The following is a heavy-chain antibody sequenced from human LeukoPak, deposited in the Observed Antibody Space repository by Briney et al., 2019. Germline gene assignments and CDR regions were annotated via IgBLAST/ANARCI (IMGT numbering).Heavy chain of an antibody. V-gene: IGHV3-23*01. CDR2: INSDGDIT. CDR1: GFTFSSYA. D-gene: IGHD6-13*01. Sequence: GGSLRLSRAASGFTFSSYAMNWVRQAPGKGLEWVSGINSDGDITYYADSVKGRFTISRDNSKSTLYLQMNGLRAEGTAVYYCATEAAGVDYWGQGTLVTVSS. CDR3: ATEAAGVDY. J-gene: IGHJ4*02.